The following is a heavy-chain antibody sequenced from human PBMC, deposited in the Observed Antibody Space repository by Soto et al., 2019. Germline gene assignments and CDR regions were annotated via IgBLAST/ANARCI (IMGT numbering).Heavy chain of an antibody. CDR1: GFTLGRYG. CDR2: VSPNGQGI. V-gene: IGHV3-23*01. CDR3: AKDRHSPRDYFHY. Sequence: GGSLRLSCAASGFTLGRYGMSWVRQAPGKGLEWVSAVSPNGQGIYYADSVRGRFTISRDFSKNTVFLHMDSLRAEDTAVYYCAKDRHSPRDYFHYWGQGTLVTGSS. J-gene: IGHJ4*02.